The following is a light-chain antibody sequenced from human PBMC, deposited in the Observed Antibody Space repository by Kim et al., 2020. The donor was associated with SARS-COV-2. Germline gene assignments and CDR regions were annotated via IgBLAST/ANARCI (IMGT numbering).Light chain of an antibody. Sequence: NFMLTQPHSVSESPGKTVTISCTRSSGSIASSYVQWYQQRPGSSPTTVIYEDNQRPSGVPHRFSGSIDSSSNSASLTISGLKTEDEADYYCQSYVGNSHVVFGGGTKLTVL. V-gene: IGLV6-57*01. CDR3: QSYVGNSHVV. CDR2: EDN. CDR1: SGSIASSY. J-gene: IGLJ2*01.